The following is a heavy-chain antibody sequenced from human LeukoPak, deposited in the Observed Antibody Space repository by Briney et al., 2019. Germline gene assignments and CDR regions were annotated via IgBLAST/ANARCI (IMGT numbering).Heavy chain of an antibody. D-gene: IGHD2-2*01. CDR1: GFTFSTYA. Sequence: GGSLRLSCAASGFTFSTYAMSWVRQAPGKGLEWVSSIISGGSTYYADSVKGRFTISRDNYNNTLYLQMNSLRADDTAVYFCAKDGLLSSYFYFDLWGRGTLVAVSS. V-gene: IGHV3-23*01. CDR2: IISGGST. J-gene: IGHJ2*01. CDR3: AKDGLLSSYFYFDL.